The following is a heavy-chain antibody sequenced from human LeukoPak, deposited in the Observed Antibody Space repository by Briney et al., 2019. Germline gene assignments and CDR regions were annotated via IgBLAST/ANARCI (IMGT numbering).Heavy chain of an antibody. CDR3: ARDLDGAPVY. Sequence: GGPRGLSCAASGFTFSSYAMHGVGQAPGKGLEWVAVISYDGSNKYYADSVKGRFTISRDNSKNTLYLQMNSLRAEDTAVYYCARDLDGAPVYWGQGTLVTVSS. D-gene: IGHD1-14*01. V-gene: IGHV3-30-3*01. CDR2: ISYDGSNK. CDR1: GFTFSSYA. J-gene: IGHJ4*02.